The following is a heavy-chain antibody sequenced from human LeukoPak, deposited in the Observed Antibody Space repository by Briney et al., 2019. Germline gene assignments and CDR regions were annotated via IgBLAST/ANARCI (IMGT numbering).Heavy chain of an antibody. CDR1: GYTFTGYY. J-gene: IGHJ4*02. CDR3: ARLTAVDTAMASTDY. D-gene: IGHD5-18*01. CDR2: INPSGGST. V-gene: IGHV1-46*01. Sequence: GASVKVSCKASGYTFTGYYMHWVRQAPGQGLEWMGIINPSGGSTSYAQKFQGRVTMTRDTSTSTVYMELSSLRSEDTAVYYCARLTAVDTAMASTDYWGQGTLVTVSS.